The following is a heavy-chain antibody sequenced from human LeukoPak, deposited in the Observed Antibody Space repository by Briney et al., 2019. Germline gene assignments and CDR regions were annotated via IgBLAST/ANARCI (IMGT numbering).Heavy chain of an antibody. D-gene: IGHD6-13*01. CDR3: ARVYQQQLVPYYYGMDV. CDR2: ISYDGSNK. J-gene: IGHJ6*02. V-gene: IGHV3-30*03. Sequence: GGSLRLSCAASGFTFSSYGMHWVRQAPGKGLEWVAVISYDGSNKYYADSVKGRFTISRDNSKNTLYLQMNSLRAEDTAVYYCARVYQQQLVPYYYGMDVWGQGTTVTVSS. CDR1: GFTFSSYG.